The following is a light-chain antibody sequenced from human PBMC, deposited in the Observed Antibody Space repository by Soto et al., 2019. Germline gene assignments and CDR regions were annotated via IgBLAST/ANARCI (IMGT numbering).Light chain of an antibody. CDR1: SSNIGSNT. CDR2: GNN. CDR3: ATWDDSLNGRV. Sequence: QPVLTQPPSASGTPGQRVTISCSGSSSNIGSNTVNWYQRLPGTAPKLLIYGNNQRPSGVPDRFSGSKSGTSASLAISGLQSEDEADYYCATWDDSLNGRVFGGGTKVTVL. V-gene: IGLV1-44*01. J-gene: IGLJ2*01.